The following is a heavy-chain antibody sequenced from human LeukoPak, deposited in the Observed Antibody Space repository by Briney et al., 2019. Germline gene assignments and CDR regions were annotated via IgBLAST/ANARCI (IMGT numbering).Heavy chain of an antibody. CDR3: ARVRAVAGTPAWFDP. CDR2: IYSGGST. CDR1: GFTVSSNY. J-gene: IGHJ5*02. D-gene: IGHD6-19*01. Sequence: GGSLRLSCAASGFTVSSNYMSWVRQAPGKGLEWVSVIYSGGSTYYADSVKGRFTISRDNSKNTLYLQMNSLRAEDTAVYYCARVRAVAGTPAWFDPWGQGTLVTVSS. V-gene: IGHV3-53*01.